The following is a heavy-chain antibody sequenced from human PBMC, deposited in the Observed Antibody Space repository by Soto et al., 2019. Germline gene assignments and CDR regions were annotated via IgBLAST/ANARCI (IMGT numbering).Heavy chain of an antibody. D-gene: IGHD6-13*01. CDR2: INHSGST. CDR1: GGSFSGYY. Sequence: SETLSLTCAVYGGSFSGYYWSWIRQPPGKGLEWIGEINHSGSTNYNPSLKSRVTISVDTSKNQFSLKLSSVTAADTAVYYCARGSPRYSSSSLYNWFDPWGQGTLVTVSS. CDR3: ARGSPRYSSSSLYNWFDP. V-gene: IGHV4-34*01. J-gene: IGHJ5*02.